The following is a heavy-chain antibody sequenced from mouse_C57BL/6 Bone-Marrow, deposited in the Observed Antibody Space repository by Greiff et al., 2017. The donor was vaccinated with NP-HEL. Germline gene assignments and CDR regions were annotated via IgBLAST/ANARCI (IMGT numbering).Heavy chain of an antibody. V-gene: IGHV2-2*01. CDR2: IWSGGST. CDR3: ARLYGNPFAY. Sequence: VQLQQSGPGLVQPSQSLSITCTVSGFSLTSYGVHWVRQSPGKGLEWLGVIWSGGSTDYNAAFISRLSISKDNSKSQVFFKMNSLQADDTAIYYCARLYGNPFAYWGQGTLVTVSA. CDR1: GFSLTSYG. D-gene: IGHD2-1*01. J-gene: IGHJ3*01.